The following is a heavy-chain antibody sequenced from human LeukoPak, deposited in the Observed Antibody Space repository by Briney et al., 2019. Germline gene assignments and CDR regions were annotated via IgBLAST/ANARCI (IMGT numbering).Heavy chain of an antibody. J-gene: IGHJ4*02. CDR1: GFTFSSYS. V-gene: IGHV3-21*01. Sequence: NAGGSLRLSCAASGFTFSSYSMNWVRQAPGKGLEWVSSISSSSSYIYYADSVKGRFTISRDNAKNSLYLQMNSLRAEDTAVYYCARELSRITMVRGVTLDYWGQGTLVTVSP. CDR2: ISSSSSYI. D-gene: IGHD3-10*01. CDR3: ARELSRITMVRGVTLDY.